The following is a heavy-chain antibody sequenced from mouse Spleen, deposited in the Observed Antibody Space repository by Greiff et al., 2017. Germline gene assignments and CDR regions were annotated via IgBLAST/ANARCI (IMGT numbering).Heavy chain of an antibody. CDR2: INPSNGGT. CDR1: GYTFTSYW. Sequence: QVQLQQSGTELVKPGASVKLSCKASGYTFTSYWMHWVKQRPGQGLEWIGNINPSNGGTNYNEKFKSKATLTVDKSSSTAYMQLSSLTSEDSAVYYCARASYYGSWFAYWGQGTLVTVSA. J-gene: IGHJ3*01. CDR3: ARASYYGSWFAY. D-gene: IGHD2-9*01. V-gene: IGHV1-53*01.